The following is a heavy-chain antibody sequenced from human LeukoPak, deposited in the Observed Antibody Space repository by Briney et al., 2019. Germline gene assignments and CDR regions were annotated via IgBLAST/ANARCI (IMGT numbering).Heavy chain of an antibody. CDR3: ARERREQLLPPYTRSVTYFDY. V-gene: IGHV4-61*02. CDR2: IYSSGRT. Sequence: SQTLSLTCTVSGDSISSGSYYWSWIRQPAGEGLEWIGRIYSSGRTHYSPSLKSRVTISVDTSKNHFSLKLSSVTAADTAVYYCARERREQLLPPYTRSVTYFDYWGQGTLVTVSS. CDR1: GDSISSGSYY. J-gene: IGHJ4*02. D-gene: IGHD2-2*01.